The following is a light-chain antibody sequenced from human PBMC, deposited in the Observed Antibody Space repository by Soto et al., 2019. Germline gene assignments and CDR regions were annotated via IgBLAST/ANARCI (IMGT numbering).Light chain of an antibody. CDR1: SSDVGGYNY. CDR2: EVS. J-gene: IGLJ2*01. CDR3: SSYAGSKFSGVV. Sequence: QSALTQPPSASGSPGQAVTISCTGTSSDVGGYNYVSWYHQHPGKAPKLMIYEVSKRPSVVPDRFSGSKSGNTASLTVSGLQAEDEADYYCSSYAGSKFSGVVFCGGTKLTVL. V-gene: IGLV2-8*01.